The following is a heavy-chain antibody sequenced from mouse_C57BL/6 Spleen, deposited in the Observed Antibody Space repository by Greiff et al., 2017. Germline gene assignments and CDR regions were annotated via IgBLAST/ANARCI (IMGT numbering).Heavy chain of an antibody. J-gene: IGHJ3*01. Sequence: QVQLQQSGPELVKPGASVKISCKASGYAFSSSWMNWVKQRPGKGLEWIGRIYPGDGDTNYNGKFKGKATLTADKSSSTAYMQLSSLTSEDSAVYFCARHYGSSSRFAYWGQGTLVTVSA. V-gene: IGHV1-82*01. CDR1: GYAFSSSW. D-gene: IGHD1-1*01. CDR2: IYPGDGDT. CDR3: ARHYGSSSRFAY.